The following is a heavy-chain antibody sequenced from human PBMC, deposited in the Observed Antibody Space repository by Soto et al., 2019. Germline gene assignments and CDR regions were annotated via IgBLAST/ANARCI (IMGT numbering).Heavy chain of an antibody. D-gene: IGHD3-16*01. CDR3: AKSLTRAYYYVDY. CDR1: GFTFSNYG. CDR2: ITYDGFNE. Sequence: GSLRLSCAASGFTFSNYGMHWVRQAPGKGLEWVAVITYDGFNEYYADSVRGRFTISRDNSKNTLYMQMNSLRAEDTAVYYCAKSLTRAYYYVDYWGQGTLVTVYS. J-gene: IGHJ4*02. V-gene: IGHV3-30*18.